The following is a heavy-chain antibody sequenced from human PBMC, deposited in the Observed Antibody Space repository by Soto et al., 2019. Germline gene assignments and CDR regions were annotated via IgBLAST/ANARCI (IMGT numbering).Heavy chain of an antibody. CDR2: ISYDGSNK. V-gene: IGHV3-30*18. D-gene: IGHD3-3*01. CDR1: VFTFSSYG. Sequence: GGSLRLSCAASVFTFSSYGMHWVRQAPGKGLEWVAVISYDGSNKYYADSVKGRFTISRDNSKNTLYLQMNSLRAEDTAVYYCANLAFMQSITIFGVAPMYVWGQGTTVTVSS. CDR3: ANLAFMQSITIFGVAPMYV. J-gene: IGHJ6*02.